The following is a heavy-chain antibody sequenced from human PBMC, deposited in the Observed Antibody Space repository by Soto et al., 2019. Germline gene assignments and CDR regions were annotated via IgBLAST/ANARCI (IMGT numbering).Heavy chain of an antibody. D-gene: IGHD1-26*01. Sequence: EGQLVESGGGLVQPGGSLRLSCAASGFTFSTYWMNWVRQAPGKGLVWVSLINPDGITTTYADSVKGRFTISRDSAKNTVYLQMTSLRVEDTAVYYCARDLRGSPDYWGQGTLVTVSS. V-gene: IGHV3-74*01. CDR2: INPDGITT. CDR3: ARDLRGSPDY. CDR1: GFTFSTYW. J-gene: IGHJ4*02.